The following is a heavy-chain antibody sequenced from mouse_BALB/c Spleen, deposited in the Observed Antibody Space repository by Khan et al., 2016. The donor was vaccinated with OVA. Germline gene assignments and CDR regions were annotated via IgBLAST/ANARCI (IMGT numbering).Heavy chain of an antibody. Sequence: VQLKQSGAELVRPGALVKLSCKPSGFNIKDYYIHWVKQRPEQGLEWIGWIDPENGNTIYDPKFQDKASMTADTSSKTAYLQLSSLTSEDTAVYYCARRDYEAMDYWGQGTSVTVSS. CDR3: ARRDYEAMDY. CDR1: GFNIKDYY. J-gene: IGHJ4*01. V-gene: IGHV14-1*02. CDR2: IDPENGNT. D-gene: IGHD2-4*01.